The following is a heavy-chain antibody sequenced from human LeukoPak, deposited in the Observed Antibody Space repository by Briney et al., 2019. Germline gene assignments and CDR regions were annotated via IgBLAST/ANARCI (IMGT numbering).Heavy chain of an antibody. D-gene: IGHD1-26*01. V-gene: IGHV1-2*06. CDR3: AYSGSYPAECIQH. CDR2: INPNSGGT. CDR1: GYTFTGYY. Sequence: ASVKVSCKASGYTFTGYYMHWVRQAPGQGLEGMGRINPNSGGTNYAQKFQGRVTMTRDTSISTAYMDLSRLRPEDTAEYGGAYSGSYPAECIQHWARGTRDTVSS. J-gene: IGHJ1*01.